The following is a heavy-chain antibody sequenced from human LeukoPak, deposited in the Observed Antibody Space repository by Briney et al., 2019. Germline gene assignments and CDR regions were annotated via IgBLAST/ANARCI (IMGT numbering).Heavy chain of an antibody. CDR1: GFTFSGYA. D-gene: IGHD3-16*02. V-gene: IGHV3-23*01. CDR2: VNESGGSA. Sequence: GGSLRLSCAASGFTFSGYAMSWVRQLPGKGLEWLSYVNESGGSAYYADSVKGRLVISRDNSKNSLYLEINSLRAEDTAIYYCATYDYVWGRYRLAQSDYWGQGTLVTVSS. CDR3: ATYDYVWGRYRLAQSDY. J-gene: IGHJ4*02.